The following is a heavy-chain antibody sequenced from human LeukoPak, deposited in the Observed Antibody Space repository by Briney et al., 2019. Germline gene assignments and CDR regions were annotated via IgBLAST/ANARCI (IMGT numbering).Heavy chain of an antibody. J-gene: IGHJ5*02. CDR2: INTYKGDT. D-gene: IGHD6-19*01. V-gene: IGHV1-18*01. CDR3: ARDWQWLISHDLFDP. Sequence: ASVKVSCKASGYIFSSYGISWVRQAPGQGLEWMGWINTYKGDTNYAQNIQGRVTMTTDTSTGTAYMELRSLRSDDTAVYYCARDWQWLISHDLFDPWGQGTLVIVSS. CDR1: GYIFSSYG.